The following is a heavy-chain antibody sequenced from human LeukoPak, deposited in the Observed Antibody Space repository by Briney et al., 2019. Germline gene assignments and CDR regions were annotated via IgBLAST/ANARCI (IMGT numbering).Heavy chain of an antibody. CDR1: GGSFSGYY. Sequence: SETLSLTCAVYGGSFSGYYWSWIRQPPGKGLEWIGEINHSGSTNYNPSLKGRVTISVDTSKNQFSLKLSSVTAADTAVYYCARGLKAYGGANYWGQETLVTVSS. D-gene: IGHD4-17*01. CDR2: INHSGST. CDR3: ARGLKAYGGANY. V-gene: IGHV4-34*01. J-gene: IGHJ4*02.